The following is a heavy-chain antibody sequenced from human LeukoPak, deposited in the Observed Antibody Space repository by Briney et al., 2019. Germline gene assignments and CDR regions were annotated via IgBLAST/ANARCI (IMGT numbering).Heavy chain of an antibody. Sequence: PGRSLRLSCAASGFTFDDYAMHWVRQAPGKGLEWVSGISWNSGSIGYADSVKGRFTISRDNAKNSLYLQMNSLRAEDTALYYCAKVGHHNWFDPWGQGTLVTVSS. V-gene: IGHV3-9*01. CDR3: AKVGHHNWFDP. J-gene: IGHJ5*02. CDR2: ISWNSGSI. CDR1: GFTFDDYA.